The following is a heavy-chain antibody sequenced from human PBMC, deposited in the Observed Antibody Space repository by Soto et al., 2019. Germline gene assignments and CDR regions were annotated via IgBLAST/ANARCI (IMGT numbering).Heavy chain of an antibody. CDR2: FDPEDGET. D-gene: IGHD1-20*01. V-gene: IGHV1-24*01. J-gene: IGHJ4*02. CDR3: ATWGRITGTYFDY. CDR1: GYTLTELS. Sequence: QVQLVQSGAEVKKPGASVKVSCKVSGYTLTELSMHWVRQAPGKGLEWMGGFDPEDGETIYAQKFQGRVTMTEETSTDTAYMELSSLRSEDTAVYYCATWGRITGTYFDYWGQGTLVTVSS.